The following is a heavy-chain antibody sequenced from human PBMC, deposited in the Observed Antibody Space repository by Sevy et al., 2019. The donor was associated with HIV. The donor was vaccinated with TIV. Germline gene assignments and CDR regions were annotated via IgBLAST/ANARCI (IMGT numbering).Heavy chain of an antibody. V-gene: IGHV3-21*01. CDR2: INSDSTYI. CDR1: GFTFSSYT. J-gene: IGHJ4*02. Sequence: GGSLRLSCAASGFTFSSYTMNWVRQAPGKGLEWVASINSDSTYIYYADSVKGRFTISRDNAKNSLYLQMNSPRAEDTAVSYCAREGDCSSTSCLLYLDSWGQGSLVTVSS. CDR3: AREGDCSSTSCLLYLDS. D-gene: IGHD2-2*01.